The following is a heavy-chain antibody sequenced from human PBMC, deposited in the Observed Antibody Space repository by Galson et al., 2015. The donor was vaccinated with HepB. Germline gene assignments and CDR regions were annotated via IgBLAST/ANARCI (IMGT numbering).Heavy chain of an antibody. CDR3: AGWDGDYAFDY. CDR1: GGTFSSYT. V-gene: IGHV1-69*02. CDR2: IIPILGIA. Sequence: SVTVSCKASGGTFSSYTISWVRQAPGQGLEWMGRIIPILGIANYAQKFQGRVTITADKSTSTAYMELSSLRSEDTAVYYCAGWDGDYAFDYWGQGTLVTVSS. J-gene: IGHJ4*02. D-gene: IGHD4-17*01.